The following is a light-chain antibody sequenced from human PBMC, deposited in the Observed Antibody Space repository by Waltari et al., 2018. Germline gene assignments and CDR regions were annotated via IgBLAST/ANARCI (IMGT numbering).Light chain of an antibody. V-gene: IGKV3-20*01. J-gene: IGKJ1*01. CDR1: QSVSNSF. CDR3: QQYGSSPET. CDR2: GAS. Sequence: EIVLTQSPGTLSLSPGERATLSCRASQSVSNSFLAWYQQKPGQAPRLLIYGASSRATGIPGRVSGSGSGTDFTLTISRLEPEDFTVYYCQQYGSSPETFGQGTKVEIK.